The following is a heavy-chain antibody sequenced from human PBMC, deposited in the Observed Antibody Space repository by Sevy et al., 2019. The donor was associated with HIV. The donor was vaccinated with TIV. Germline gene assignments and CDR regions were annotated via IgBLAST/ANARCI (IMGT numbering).Heavy chain of an antibody. Sequence: GGSLRLSCAASGFTFSSYWMHWVRQAPGKGLVWVSRINSDGSSTSYADSVKGRFTISRDNAKNTLSLQMNSLRAEDTAVYYCARDTAQGYCSGGSCFIDYWGQGTLVTVSS. CDR2: INSDGSST. CDR3: ARDTAQGYCSGGSCFIDY. J-gene: IGHJ4*02. V-gene: IGHV3-74*01. CDR1: GFTFSSYW. D-gene: IGHD2-15*01.